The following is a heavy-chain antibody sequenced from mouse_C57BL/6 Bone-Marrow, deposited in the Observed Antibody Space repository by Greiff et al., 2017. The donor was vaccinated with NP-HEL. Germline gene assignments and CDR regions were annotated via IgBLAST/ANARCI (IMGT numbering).Heavy chain of an antibody. V-gene: IGHV14-4*01. D-gene: IGHD4-1*01. CDR2: IDPENGDT. CDR3: TANWEGMDY. CDR1: GFNIKDDY. Sequence: VHVKQSGAELVRPGASVKLSCTASGFNIKDDYMHWVKQRPEQGLEWIGWIDPENGDTEYASKFQGKATITADTSSNTAYLQLSSLTSEDTAVYYCTANWEGMDYWGQGTSVTVSS. J-gene: IGHJ4*01.